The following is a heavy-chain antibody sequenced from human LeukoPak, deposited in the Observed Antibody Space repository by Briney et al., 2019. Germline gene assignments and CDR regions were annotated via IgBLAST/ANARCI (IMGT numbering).Heavy chain of an antibody. J-gene: IGHJ4*02. CDR1: GFTVSSNY. CDR3: ANHAVVVAATPDY. D-gene: IGHD2-15*01. V-gene: IGHV3-66*01. Sequence: GGSLRLSCAASGFTVSSNYMSWVRQAPGKGLEWVSVIYSDGSTYYADSVKGRFSIPRDNSKNTLYLQMNSLRAEDTAVYYCANHAVVVAATPDYWGQGTLVTVSS. CDR2: IYSDGST.